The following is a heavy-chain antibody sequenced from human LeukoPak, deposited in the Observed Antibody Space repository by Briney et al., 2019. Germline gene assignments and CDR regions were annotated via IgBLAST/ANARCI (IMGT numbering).Heavy chain of an antibody. V-gene: IGHV3-30-3*01. D-gene: IGHD6-13*01. J-gene: IGHJ4*02. CDR3: ARESPIAAAGFDY. CDR1: GFTFSSYA. Sequence: GGFLRLSCAASGFTFSSYAMHWVRQAPGKGLEWVAVISYDGSNKYYADSVKGRFTISRDNSKNTLYLQMNSLRAEDTAVYYCARESPIAAAGFDYWGQGTLVTVSS. CDR2: ISYDGSNK.